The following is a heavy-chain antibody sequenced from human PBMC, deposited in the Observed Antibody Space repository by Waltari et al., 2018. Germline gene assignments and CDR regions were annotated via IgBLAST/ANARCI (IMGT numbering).Heavy chain of an antibody. CDR1: GFHFSNYN. CDR3: ATGGWGFYFDY. J-gene: IGHJ4*02. Sequence: EEQLVESGGGLVKPGGSLRLSCAGSGFHFSNYNMNWVRQAPGKGREWVSSISTTSTYTHYADSVKGRFTISRDNAKNSLFLQMNSLTTEDTAVYYCATGGWGFYFDYWGQGTLLTVSS. D-gene: IGHD7-27*01. CDR2: ISTTSTYT. V-gene: IGHV3-21*01.